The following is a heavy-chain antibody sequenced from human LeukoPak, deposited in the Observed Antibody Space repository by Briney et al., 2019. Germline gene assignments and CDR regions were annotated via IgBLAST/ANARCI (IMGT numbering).Heavy chain of an antibody. J-gene: IGHJ6*02. CDR1: GFTFSSYS. CDR3: ARDPTYYYDSSGYYSLSYYYGMDV. V-gene: IGHV3-21*01. CDR2: ISSSSSYI. Sequence: GGSLRLSCAASGFTFSSYSMNWVRQAPGKGLEWVSSISSSSSYIYYADSVKGRFTISRDNAKNSLYLQMNSLRAEDTAVYYCARDPTYYYDSSGYYSLSYYYGMDVWGQGTTVTVSS. D-gene: IGHD3-22*01.